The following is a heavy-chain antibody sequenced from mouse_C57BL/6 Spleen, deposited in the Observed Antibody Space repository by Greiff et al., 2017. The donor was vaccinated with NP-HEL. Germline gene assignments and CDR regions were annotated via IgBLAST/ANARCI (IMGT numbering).Heavy chain of an antibody. D-gene: IGHD1-1*01. V-gene: IGHV1-62-2*01. CDR3: ARREGGYGSRGAWFAY. Sequence: QVQLQQSGAELVKPGASVKLSCKASGYTFTEYTIHWVKQRPGQGLEWIGWFYPGSGSIKYNEKFKDKATLTADKSSSPVYMELSRLTSEDSAVYFCARREGGYGSRGAWFAYWGQVTLVTVAA. CDR1: GYTFTEYT. J-gene: IGHJ3*01. CDR2: FYPGSGSI.